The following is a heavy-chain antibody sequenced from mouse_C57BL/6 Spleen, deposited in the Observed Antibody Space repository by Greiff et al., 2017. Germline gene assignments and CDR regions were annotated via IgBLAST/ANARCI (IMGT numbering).Heavy chain of an antibody. V-gene: IGHV1-15*01. CDR3: TTSPNLSY. CDR1: GYTFTDYE. CDR2: IDPETGGT. J-gene: IGHJ3*01. D-gene: IGHD4-1*01. Sequence: QVQLQQSGAELVRPGASVTLSCKASGYTFTDYEMHWVKQTPVHGLEWIGAIDPETGGTAYNQKFKGKAILTADKSSRTAYMELRSLTSEDSAVYYCTTSPNLSYWGQGTLVTVSA.